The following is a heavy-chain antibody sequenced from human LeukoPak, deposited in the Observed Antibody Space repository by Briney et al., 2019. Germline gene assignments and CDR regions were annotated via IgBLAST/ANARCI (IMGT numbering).Heavy chain of an antibody. CDR3: AKGTSGIIAGGHDYYMDV. D-gene: IGHD6-13*01. J-gene: IGHJ6*03. CDR2: ISSSGSTI. CDR1: GFTFSSYE. V-gene: IGHV3-48*03. Sequence: GRSLRLSCAASGFTFSSYEMNWVRQAPGKGLEWVSYISSSGSTIYYADSVKGRFTISRDNAKNSLYLQMNSLRAEDTAVYYCAKGTSGIIAGGHDYYMDVWGKGTTVTIFS.